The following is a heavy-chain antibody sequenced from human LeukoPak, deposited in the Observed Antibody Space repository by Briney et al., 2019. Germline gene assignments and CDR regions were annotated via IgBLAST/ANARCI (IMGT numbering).Heavy chain of an antibody. J-gene: IGHJ4*02. CDR3: ARAGVVATTPLYFDD. V-gene: IGHV4-34*01. Sequence: SETLSLTCAVYGGSFSGYYWSWIRQPPGKGLEWIGEINHSGSTKYNPSLKSRVTISVDTSKNQFSLKLISVTAADTAVYYCARAGVVATTPLYFDDWGQGTLVTAAS. D-gene: IGHD5-24*01. CDR1: GGSFSGYY. CDR2: INHSGST.